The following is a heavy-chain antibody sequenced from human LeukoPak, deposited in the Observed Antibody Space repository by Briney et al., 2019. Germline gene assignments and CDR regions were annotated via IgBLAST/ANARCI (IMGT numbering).Heavy chain of an antibody. CDR2: IYYSGST. V-gene: IGHV4-31*03. J-gene: IGHJ6*02. D-gene: IGHD6-13*01. CDR1: GGSISCGGYY. Sequence: SETLSLTCTVSGGSISCGGYYWSWIRQHPGKGLEWIGYIYYSGSTYYNPSLKSRVTISVDTSKNQFSLKLSSVTAADTAVYYCARFSSSWYYYYYYGMDVWGQGTTVTVSS. CDR3: ARFSSSWYYYYYYGMDV.